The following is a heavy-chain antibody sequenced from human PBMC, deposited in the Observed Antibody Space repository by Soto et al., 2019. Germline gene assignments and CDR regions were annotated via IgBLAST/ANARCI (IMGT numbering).Heavy chain of an antibody. V-gene: IGHV4-39*01. CDR1: GGSISDTDYH. J-gene: IGHJ4*02. D-gene: IGHD2-15*01. CDR2: ISYSGIT. CDR3: ARRRGYCSGRSCHFDY. Sequence: SETLSLTCTVSGGSISDTDYHWVWIRQPPGKGLEWIGSISYSGITYYNPSLKSRVTISLETSNNQFSLKLTSVTAADTAVYSCARRRGYCSGRSCHFDYWGQGTLVTVSS.